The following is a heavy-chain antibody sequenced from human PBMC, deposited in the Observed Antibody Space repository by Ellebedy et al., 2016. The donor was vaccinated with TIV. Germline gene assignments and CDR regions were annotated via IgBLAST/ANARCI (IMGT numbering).Heavy chain of an antibody. Sequence: SETLSLTXAVHSGSLSGYFWTWIRQPPGKGLEWIGEINHSGVTNCNPSLKSRVTMSLDTSKNEFSLKLTSVTAADMAVYYCARGPVILPGGISRNFFNPWGQGALVAVSS. CDR1: SGSLSGYF. V-gene: IGHV4-34*01. CDR3: ARGPVILPGGISRNFFNP. CDR2: INHSGVT. J-gene: IGHJ5*02. D-gene: IGHD2/OR15-2a*01.